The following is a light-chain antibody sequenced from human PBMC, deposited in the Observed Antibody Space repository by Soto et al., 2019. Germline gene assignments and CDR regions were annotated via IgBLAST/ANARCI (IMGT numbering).Light chain of an antibody. V-gene: IGLV2-8*01. J-gene: IGLJ2*01. CDR1: SSDIGSYNF. CDR3: TSYAGSNCPVV. Sequence: QSALTQPPSASGSPGQSVTISCTGASSDIGSYNFASWYQLHPDKPPKLLIYDVTQRPSGVPDRFAGSTSGNTASLTVSGLLAEDEADYYGTSYAGSNCPVVFGGGTKLTVL. CDR2: DVT.